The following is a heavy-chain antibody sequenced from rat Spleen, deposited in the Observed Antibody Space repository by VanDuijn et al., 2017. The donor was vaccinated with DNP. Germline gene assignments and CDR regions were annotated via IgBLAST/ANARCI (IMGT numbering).Heavy chain of an antibody. J-gene: IGHJ3*01. CDR3: AREIPPFKYGPFPY. CDR1: GYTFTDYA. Sequence: IQLVQSGPELKKPGESVRISCKASGYTFTDYAMHWVKQAPGKGLKWMGWINTYTGKPTYADDFKGRFVFSLEASASTANLQISNLKNEDSATYFCAREIPPFKYGPFPYWGQGTLVTVYS. CDR2: INTYTGKP. D-gene: IGHD1-11*01. V-gene: IGHV9-4*01.